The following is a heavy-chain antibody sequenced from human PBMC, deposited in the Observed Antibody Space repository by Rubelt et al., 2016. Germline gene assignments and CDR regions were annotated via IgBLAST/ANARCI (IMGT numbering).Heavy chain of an antibody. D-gene: IGHD6-6*01. Sequence: PGGSLRLSCAASGFTFSTYGMTWARQAPGKGLEWLSAISATGGDTYYANSVKGRFTISRDNSKNTVYLQLNSLTADDTAVYYCAKGRWDYSGSLDPYDYWGQGTLVTVSS. CDR2: ISATGGDT. J-gene: IGHJ4*02. CDR1: GFTFSTYG. CDR3: AKGRWDYSGSLDPYDY. V-gene: IGHV3-23*01.